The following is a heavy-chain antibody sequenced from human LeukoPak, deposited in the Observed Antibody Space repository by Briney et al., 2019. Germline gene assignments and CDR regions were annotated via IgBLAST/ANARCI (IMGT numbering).Heavy chain of an antibody. J-gene: IGHJ4*02. CDR1: GGTFSSYA. CDR3: ARVGTGVAGEFDY. CDR2: IIPILGIA. Sequence: SVKVSCKASGGTFSSYAISWVRQAPGQGLEWMGRIIPILGIANYAQKFQGRVTITADKSTSTAYMELSSLRSEDTAVYYCARVGTGVAGEFDYWGQGTLVTVSS. D-gene: IGHD6-19*01. V-gene: IGHV1-69*04.